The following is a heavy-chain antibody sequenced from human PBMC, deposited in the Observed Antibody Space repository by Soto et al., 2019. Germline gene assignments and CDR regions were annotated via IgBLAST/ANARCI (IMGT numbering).Heavy chain of an antibody. CDR1: GFSLRTSGVG. CDR2: LYWNDDK. Sequence: SGPTLVNPTQTLTLTCSFSGFSLRTSGVGVGWIRQPPGKALECLAILYWNDDKRYSPSLKNRLTLTKDTSKSQVVLIMTNMDPVDTATYYCTRPMVRAGEMDVWGQGTTVTVSS. CDR3: TRPMVRAGEMDV. V-gene: IGHV2-5*01. J-gene: IGHJ6*02. D-gene: IGHD3-10*01.